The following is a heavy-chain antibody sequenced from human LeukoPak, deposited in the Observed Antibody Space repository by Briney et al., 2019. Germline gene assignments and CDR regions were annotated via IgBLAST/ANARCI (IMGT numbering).Heavy chain of an antibody. D-gene: IGHD6-19*01. V-gene: IGHV3-30*02. Sequence: GGSLRLSCAASGFTFSSYGMHWARQAPGKGLEWVAFIRYDGSNKYYADSVKGRFTISRDNSKNTLYLQMNSLRAEDTAVYYCANVGGWDYWGQGTLVTVSS. CDR1: GFTFSSYG. CDR3: ANVGGWDY. J-gene: IGHJ4*02. CDR2: IRYDGSNK.